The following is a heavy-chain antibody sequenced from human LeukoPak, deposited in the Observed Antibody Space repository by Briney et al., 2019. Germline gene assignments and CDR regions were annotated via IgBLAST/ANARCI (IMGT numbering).Heavy chain of an antibody. D-gene: IGHD2-15*01. V-gene: IGHV4-59*01. CDR3: ARDEGDGSYFDN. CDR1: GGSISSYY. J-gene: IGHJ4*02. CDR2: IYYSDSGSA. Sequence: SETLSLTCTVSGGSISSYYWSWIRQPPGRGLEWIGYIYYSDSGSATYNPSLKSRVTISVDTSKNQFSLKLSSVTAADTAVYYCARDEGDGSYFDNWGQGTLVTVSS.